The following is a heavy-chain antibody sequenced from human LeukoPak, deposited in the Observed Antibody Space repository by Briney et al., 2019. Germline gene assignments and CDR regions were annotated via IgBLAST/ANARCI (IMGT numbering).Heavy chain of an antibody. Sequence: SETPSLTCTVSGGSISSGDYYWSWIRQPPGKGLEWIGYIYYSGSTYYNPSLKSRVTISVDTSKNQFSLKLSSVTAADTAVYYCARGEELRTFDYWGQGTLVTVSS. D-gene: IGHD1-26*01. CDR1: GGSISSGDYY. CDR2: IYYSGST. J-gene: IGHJ4*02. CDR3: ARGEELRTFDY. V-gene: IGHV4-30-4*08.